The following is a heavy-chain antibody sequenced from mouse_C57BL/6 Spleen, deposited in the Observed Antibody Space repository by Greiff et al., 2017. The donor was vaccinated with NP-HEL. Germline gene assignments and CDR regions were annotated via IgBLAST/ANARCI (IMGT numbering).Heavy chain of an antibody. Sequence: EVQLQQSGPELVKPGASVKISCKASGYSFTGYYMNWVKQSPEKSLEWIGEINPSTGGTTYNQKFKAKATLTVDKSSSTAYMQLKSLTSEDSAVYYCAHSNPLYYYAMDYWGQGTSVTVSS. CDR3: AHSNPLYYYAMDY. J-gene: IGHJ4*01. CDR1: GYSFTGYY. V-gene: IGHV1-42*01. D-gene: IGHD2-5*01. CDR2: INPSTGGT.